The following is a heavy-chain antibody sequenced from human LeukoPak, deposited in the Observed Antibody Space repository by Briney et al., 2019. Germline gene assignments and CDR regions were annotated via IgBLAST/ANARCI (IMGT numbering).Heavy chain of an antibody. CDR2: INPNSGGT. V-gene: IGHV1-2*06. CDR3: ASIAAAGGYYYMDV. Sequence: ASVKVSCKASGYTFIDYCIHWVRQAPGQGLEWMGRINPNSGGTNYAQKFQGRVTMTSDTSISTAYMELSRLRSDDTAVYYCASIAAAGGYYYMDVWGKGTTVTVSS. D-gene: IGHD6-13*01. CDR1: GYTFIDYC. J-gene: IGHJ6*03.